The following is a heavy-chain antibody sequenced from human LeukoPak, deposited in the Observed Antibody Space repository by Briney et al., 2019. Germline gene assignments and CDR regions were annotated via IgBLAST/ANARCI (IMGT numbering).Heavy chain of an antibody. J-gene: IGHJ4*02. CDR3: ARVWSRIVGATTSSHY. D-gene: IGHD1-26*01. V-gene: IGHV3-13*01. CDR1: GFTFSSYD. CDR2: IGTAGDT. Sequence: GGSLRLTCAASGFTFSSYDMHWVRQATGKGLEWVSAIGTAGDTYYPGSVKGRFTISRENAKNSLYLQMNSLRAEDTAVYYCARVWSRIVGATTSSHYWGQGTLVTVSS.